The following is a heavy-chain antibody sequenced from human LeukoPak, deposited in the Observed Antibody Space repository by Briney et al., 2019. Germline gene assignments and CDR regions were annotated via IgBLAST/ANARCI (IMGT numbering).Heavy chain of an antibody. Sequence: SETLSLTCTVSGGSISSYYWSWIRQPPGKGLEWIGYIYYSGSTNYNPSLKSRVTISVDKSKNQFSLKLSSVTAADTAVYYCARDLADTAMVSWGQGTLVTVSS. V-gene: IGHV4-59*12. CDR3: ARDLADTAMVS. CDR2: IYYSGST. CDR1: GGSISSYY. D-gene: IGHD5-18*01. J-gene: IGHJ5*02.